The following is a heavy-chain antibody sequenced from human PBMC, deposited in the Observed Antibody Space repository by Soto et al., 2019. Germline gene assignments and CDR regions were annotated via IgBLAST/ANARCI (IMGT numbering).Heavy chain of an antibody. CDR3: AKDKMEQLLVGGYFEN. Sequence: EVQLLESGGGLVQPGGSLRLSCVASGFTFGDRAMGWVRQTPGRGLQWVAAIIGGPANRAYYTESVKGRFTISRDNSKSTLYLQMDSLRAGDTAVYYCAKDKMEQLLVGGYFENWGQGALVTVSS. J-gene: IGHJ4*02. D-gene: IGHD6-19*01. CDR1: GFTFGDRA. V-gene: IGHV3-23*01. CDR2: IIGGPANRA.